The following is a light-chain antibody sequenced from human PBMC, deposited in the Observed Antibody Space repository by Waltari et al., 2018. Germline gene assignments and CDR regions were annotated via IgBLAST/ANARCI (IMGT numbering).Light chain of an antibody. J-gene: IGKJ2*03. V-gene: IGKV2-40*01. CDR3: VQVIAFPYS. CDR2: GGS. CDR1: QSLLHSNGNTY. Sequence: DIVMTQTPLSLPITPGEPASISCRSSQSLLHSNGNTYLHWYLQKPGQSPQLLIYGGSNRASGVPDRFSGSGSGTDFTLKISKVEAEDAGVYYCVQVIAFPYSFGQGTKVEIK.